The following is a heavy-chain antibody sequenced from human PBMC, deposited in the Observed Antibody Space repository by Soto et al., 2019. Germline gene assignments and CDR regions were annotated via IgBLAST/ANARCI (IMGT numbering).Heavy chain of an antibody. D-gene: IGHD1-26*01. CDR2: ISAYNGNT. CDR1: GYTFTSYG. Sequence: ASVKVSCKASGYTFTSYGISWVRQAPGQGLEWMGWISAYNGNTNYAQKLQGRVTMTTDTSTSTAYMELRSLRSDDTAVYYCARTVGATTAVWFDPWGQGTLVTVSS. J-gene: IGHJ5*02. V-gene: IGHV1-18*01. CDR3: ARTVGATTAVWFDP.